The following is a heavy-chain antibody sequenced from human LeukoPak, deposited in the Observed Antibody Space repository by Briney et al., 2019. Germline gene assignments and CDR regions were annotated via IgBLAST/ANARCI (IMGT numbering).Heavy chain of an antibody. CDR1: GGSISSYY. D-gene: IGHD5-12*01. CDR3: ARGATDGNGYSGYPFDY. Sequence: SETLSLTCTVSGGSISSYYWSWIRQPPGKGLEWIGYIYYSGSTNYNPSLKNRVTISVDTSKNQFSLKLSSVTAADTAVYYCARGATDGNGYSGYPFDYWGQGTLVTVSS. V-gene: IGHV4-59*01. CDR2: IYYSGST. J-gene: IGHJ4*02.